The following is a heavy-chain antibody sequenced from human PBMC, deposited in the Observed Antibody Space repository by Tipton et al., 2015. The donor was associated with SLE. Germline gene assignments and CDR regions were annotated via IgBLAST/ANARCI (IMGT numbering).Heavy chain of an antibody. CDR1: GGSISSSSYY. J-gene: IGHJ4*02. V-gene: IGHV4-39*07. Sequence: LRLSCTVSGGSISSSSYYWGWIRQPPGKGLEWIGSIYYSGSTYYNPSLKSRVTISVDTSKNQFSLKLSSVTAADTAVYYCARARYYDFWSGYSFDYWGQGTLVTVSS. CDR3: ARARYYDFWSGYSFDY. CDR2: IYYSGST. D-gene: IGHD3-3*01.